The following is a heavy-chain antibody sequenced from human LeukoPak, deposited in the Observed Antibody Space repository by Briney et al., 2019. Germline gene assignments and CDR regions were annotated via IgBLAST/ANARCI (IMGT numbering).Heavy chain of an antibody. V-gene: IGHV3-30*18. Sequence: GGSLRLSCAASGFTFSSYWMSWVRQAPGKGLEWVAVISYDGSNKYYADSVKGRFTISRDNSKNTLYLQMNSLRPEDTAVHYCAKEVADAFAIWGQGTMVTVSS. CDR3: AKEVADAFAI. D-gene: IGHD5-12*01. CDR1: GFTFSSYW. CDR2: ISYDGSNK. J-gene: IGHJ3*02.